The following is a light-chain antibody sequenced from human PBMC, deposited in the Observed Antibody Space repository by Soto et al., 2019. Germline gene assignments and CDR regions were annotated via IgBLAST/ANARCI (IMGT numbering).Light chain of an antibody. Sequence: EIVMTQSPDTLSVSPGERATLSCRASQTVSSNLAWYQQKPGQAPRLLIYGASTRATGIPARFSGSGSGTEFTLIISSLQSEDFAVYYCQHYNNWPPWTFGQGTKVDIK. CDR2: GAS. CDR3: QHYNNWPPWT. J-gene: IGKJ1*01. CDR1: QTVSSN. V-gene: IGKV3-15*01.